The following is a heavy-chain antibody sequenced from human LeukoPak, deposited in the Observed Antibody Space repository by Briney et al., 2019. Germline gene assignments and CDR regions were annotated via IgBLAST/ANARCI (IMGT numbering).Heavy chain of an antibody. D-gene: IGHD2-2*01. CDR3: ARAGQGYCTSASCFLSLDY. Sequence: SETLSLTCTVSGGSISSYYWSWIRQPPGKGLEWIGYIYYSGSTNYNPSLKSRVTISVDTSKNQFSLKLNSVTAADTAVYYCARAGQGYCTSASCFLSLDYWGQGTLVTVSS. V-gene: IGHV4-59*12. CDR1: GGSISSYY. CDR2: IYYSGST. J-gene: IGHJ4*02.